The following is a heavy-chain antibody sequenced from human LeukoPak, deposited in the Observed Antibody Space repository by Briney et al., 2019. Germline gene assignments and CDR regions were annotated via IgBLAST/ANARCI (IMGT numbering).Heavy chain of an antibody. V-gene: IGHV4-31*03. Sequence: SQSLSLTCTVSGGSISSGGYYWSWIRQHPGKGLEWIGYIYYSGSTYYNPSLKSRVTISVDTSKNQFSLKLSSVTAADTATYYCARSRERYSYVDYWGQGTLVTVSS. CDR3: ARSRERYSYVDY. CDR1: GGSISSGGYY. J-gene: IGHJ4*02. CDR2: IYYSGST. D-gene: IGHD5-18*01.